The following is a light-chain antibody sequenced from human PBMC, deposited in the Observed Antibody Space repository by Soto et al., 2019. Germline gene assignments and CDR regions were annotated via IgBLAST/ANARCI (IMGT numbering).Light chain of an antibody. J-gene: IGKJ5*01. CDR1: HGISSW. CDR2: AAS. CDR3: SQANRCSFT. Sequence: DIQMPQSPSSVSASVGDRVTITCRASHGISSWLDWYQQKPGKAPKLLFYAASSLQSGVPSRFSGSASGPACTLITSILQPEDLATYYCSQANRCSFTFGRWTRLEIK. V-gene: IGKV1-12*01.